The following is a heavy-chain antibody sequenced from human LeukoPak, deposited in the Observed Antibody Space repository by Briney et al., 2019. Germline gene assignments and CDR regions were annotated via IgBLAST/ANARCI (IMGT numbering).Heavy chain of an antibody. CDR2: IYYSGST. J-gene: IGHJ4*02. Sequence: PSETLSLTCTVSGGSISSYYWSWIRQPPGKGLEWIGYIYYSGSTNYNPSLKSRVTISVDTSKNQFSLKLSSVTAADTAAYYCARDMSLGSSGWFGYWGQGTLVTVSS. CDR3: ARDMSLGSSGWFGY. D-gene: IGHD6-19*01. CDR1: GGSISSYY. V-gene: IGHV4-59*01.